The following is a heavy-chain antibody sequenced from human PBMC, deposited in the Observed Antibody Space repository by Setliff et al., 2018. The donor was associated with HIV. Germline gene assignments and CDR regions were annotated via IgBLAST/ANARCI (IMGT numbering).Heavy chain of an antibody. J-gene: IGHJ3*01. V-gene: IGHV1-18*01. CDR2: ISTHNGDT. D-gene: IGHD3-10*01. Sequence: ASVKVSCKASGYSLPSYGFSWVRQAPGQGLEWVEWISTHNGDTSYAQKVQGRVTMTTDTLTMTTYMELTSLRSDDTAVYYCARYLGGNEFDVWGQGTKVTVS. CDR1: GYSLPSYG. CDR3: ARYLGGNEFDV.